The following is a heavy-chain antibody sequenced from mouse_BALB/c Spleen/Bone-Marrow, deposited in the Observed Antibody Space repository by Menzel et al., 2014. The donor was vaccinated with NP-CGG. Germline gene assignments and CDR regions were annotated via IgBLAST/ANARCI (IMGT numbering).Heavy chain of an antibody. J-gene: IGHJ2*01. CDR2: IRNKANGYTT. Sequence: EVKVEESGGGLVQPGGSLILSCATSGFTFTDYYMSWVRQPPGKALEWLGFIRNKANGYTTEYSASVKGRFTISRDNSQSILYLQMNTLRAEDSATYYCARDGYDDYWGQGTTLTVSS. D-gene: IGHD2-2*01. CDR3: ARDGYDDY. CDR1: GFTFTDYY. V-gene: IGHV7-3*02.